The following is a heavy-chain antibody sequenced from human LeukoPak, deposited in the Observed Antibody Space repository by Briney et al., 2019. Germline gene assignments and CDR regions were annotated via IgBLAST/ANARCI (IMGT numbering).Heavy chain of an antibody. CDR3: AKTGYSSGWYRIWDY. CDR1: GFTFSSFE. J-gene: IGHJ4*02. D-gene: IGHD6-19*01. Sequence: PGGSLRLSCAASGFTFSSFEMSWVRQAPGKGLEWVSAISGSGGSAYYADSVEGRFTISRDNSRNSLSLQMNSLRAEDTALYYCAKTGYSSGWYRIWDYWGQGTLVTVSS. V-gene: IGHV3-23*01. CDR2: ISGSGGSA.